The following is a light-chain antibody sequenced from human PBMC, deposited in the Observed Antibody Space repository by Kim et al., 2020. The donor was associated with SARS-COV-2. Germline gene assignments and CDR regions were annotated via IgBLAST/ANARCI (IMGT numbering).Light chain of an antibody. Sequence: ENVLTQSPATLSLSPGETATLSCRASQNVDSCLAWYQQKPGQAPRLLIYDTSNRATGIPARFSGSGSGTDFTLTISSLEPEDFAVYYCRQRNKWPPMTFGQGTRLEIK. CDR2: DTS. CDR3: RQRNKWPPMT. J-gene: IGKJ5*01. V-gene: IGKV3-11*01. CDR1: QNVDSC.